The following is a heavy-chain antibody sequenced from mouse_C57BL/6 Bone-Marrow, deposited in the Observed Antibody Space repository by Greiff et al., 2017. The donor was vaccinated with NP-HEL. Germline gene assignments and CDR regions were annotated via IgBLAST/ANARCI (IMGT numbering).Heavy chain of an antibody. CDR3: VRQGLRPGLGY. Sequence: EVQGVESGGGLVQPKGSLKLSCAASGFSFNTYAMNWVRQAPGKGLEWVARIRSKSNNYATYYADSVKDRFTISRDDSESMLYLQMNNLKTEDTAMYYWVRQGLRPGLGYWGQGTTLTVSS. J-gene: IGHJ2*01. CDR1: GFSFNTYA. V-gene: IGHV10-1*01. CDR2: IRSKSNNYAT. D-gene: IGHD2-4*01.